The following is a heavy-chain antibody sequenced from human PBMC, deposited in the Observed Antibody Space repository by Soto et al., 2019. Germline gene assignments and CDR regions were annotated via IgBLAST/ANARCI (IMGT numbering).Heavy chain of an antibody. Sequence: ASVKVSCKASGYTFTSYDMHWVRQAPGQRLEWMGWINAGNGNTKYSQKFQGRVTITRDTSASTAYMELSSLRSEDTAVYYCVKEPNGGSYYYYYGMDVWGQGTTVTVSS. CDR2: INAGNGNT. D-gene: IGHD1-26*01. J-gene: IGHJ6*02. V-gene: IGHV1-3*01. CDR3: VKEPNGGSYYYYYGMDV. CDR1: GYTFTSYD.